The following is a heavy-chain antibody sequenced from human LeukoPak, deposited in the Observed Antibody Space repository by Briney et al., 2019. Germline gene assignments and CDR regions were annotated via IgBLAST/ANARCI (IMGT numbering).Heavy chain of an antibody. Sequence: PSETLSLTCTVSGGSISGYYWSWIRQPPGKGLEWIGYIYYSGSTNYNPSLKSRVTISVDTSKNQFSLKLSSVTAADTAVYYCARVSFDYGDYVGGYYFDYWGQGTLVTVSS. CDR3: ARVSFDYGDYVGGYYFDY. J-gene: IGHJ4*02. CDR2: IYYSGST. CDR1: GGSISGYY. D-gene: IGHD4-17*01. V-gene: IGHV4-59*01.